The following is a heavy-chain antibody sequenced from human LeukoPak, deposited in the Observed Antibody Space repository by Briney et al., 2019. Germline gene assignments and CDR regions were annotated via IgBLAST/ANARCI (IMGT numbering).Heavy chain of an antibody. D-gene: IGHD3-3*01. CDR1: GFTFSSYA. V-gene: IGHV3-23*01. CDR2: ISGSGGST. J-gene: IGHJ3*02. Sequence: GGSLRLSCAASGFTFSSYAMSWVRQAPGKGLEGVSAISGSGGSTYYEDSVKGRFTISRDNSKNTLYLQMNSLRAEDTAVYYCAKVPVFSLTISEVVTDDAFDIWGQGTIVTVSS. CDR3: AKVPVFSLTISEVVTDDAFDI.